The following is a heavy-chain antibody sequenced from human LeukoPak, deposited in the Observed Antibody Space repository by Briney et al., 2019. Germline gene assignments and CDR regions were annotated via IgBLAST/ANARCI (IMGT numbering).Heavy chain of an antibody. CDR1: GCTFTSFV. Sequence: ASVKVSCKASGCTFTSFVFSWVRQARGQGLEWMGGIIPIFRPTKYAQTFQGRVTITTDESTSTAYMELGSLTSEDTAGYYCARNAGYNWNDGIDFWGQGTLVTVSS. J-gene: IGHJ4*02. CDR3: ARNAGYNWNDGIDF. V-gene: IGHV1-69*05. CDR2: IIPIFRPT. D-gene: IGHD1-20*01.